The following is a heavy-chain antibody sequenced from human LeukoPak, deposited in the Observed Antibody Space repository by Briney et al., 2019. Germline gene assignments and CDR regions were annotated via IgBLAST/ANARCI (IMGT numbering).Heavy chain of an antibody. Sequence: GASVKVSCKASGYTFTGYYMHWVRQAPGQGLEWMGWINPNSGGTNYAQKFQGRVTMTRDTSISTAYMELSRLRSDDTAVYYCAREKMEAGSYFDYWGQGTLVTVSS. D-gene: IGHD2-15*01. V-gene: IGHV1-2*02. CDR1: GYTFTGYY. CDR2: INPNSGGT. J-gene: IGHJ4*02. CDR3: AREKMEAGSYFDY.